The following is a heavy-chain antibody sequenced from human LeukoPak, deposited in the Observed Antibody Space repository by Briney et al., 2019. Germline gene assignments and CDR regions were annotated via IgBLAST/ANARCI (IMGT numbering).Heavy chain of an antibody. J-gene: IGHJ6*04. CDR3: ERDRFGGMDV. CDR1: GFTFISYW. Sequence: PGGSLRLSCAASGFTFISYWMSWVRPAPGKGLEWVASIKEDGREKYNLESPKGRFTISRDNAKNSLYLQINTPRVEDTAVYNCERDRFGGMDVWGKGTTVTVSP. D-gene: IGHD3-10*01. V-gene: IGHV3-7*01. CDR2: IKEDGREK.